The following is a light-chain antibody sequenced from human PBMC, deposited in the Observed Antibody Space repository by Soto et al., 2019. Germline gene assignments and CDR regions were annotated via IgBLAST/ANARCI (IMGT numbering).Light chain of an antibody. V-gene: IGLV2-18*02. CDR2: EVS. Sequence: QSALTQPPSVSGSPGQSVTISCTGTSSDVGSYNRVSWYQQPPGTAPKLMIYEVSNRPSGVPDRFSGSKSGNTASLTISGLQAEDEADYFCSSYAGSSTVVFGGGTKSPS. J-gene: IGLJ2*01. CDR3: SSYAGSSTVV. CDR1: SSDVGSYNR.